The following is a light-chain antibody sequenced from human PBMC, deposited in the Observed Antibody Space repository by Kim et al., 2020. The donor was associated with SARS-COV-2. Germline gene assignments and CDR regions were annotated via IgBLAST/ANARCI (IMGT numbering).Light chain of an antibody. J-gene: IGKJ1*01. Sequence: ASAGDRVTITCRASQSINTYLNWYQQKPGKAPKLLISAVSSLQSGVPSRFTSSGSGTDFTLSISSLRPEDFSTYYCQQSYSTPWTFVQGTKVDIK. CDR1: QSINTY. CDR2: AVS. CDR3: QQSYSTPWT. V-gene: IGKV1-39*01.